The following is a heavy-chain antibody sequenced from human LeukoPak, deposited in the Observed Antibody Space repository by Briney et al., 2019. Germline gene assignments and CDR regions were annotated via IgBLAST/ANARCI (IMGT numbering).Heavy chain of an antibody. D-gene: IGHD5-12*01. V-gene: IGHV3-23*01. Sequence: GVNISYADSVKGRFTISRDNSKNTLYLQMNSLRAEDTAVYYCAASEFSGYDPFDYWGQGTLVTVSS. CDR2: GVNI. J-gene: IGHJ4*02. CDR3: AASEFSGYDPFDY.